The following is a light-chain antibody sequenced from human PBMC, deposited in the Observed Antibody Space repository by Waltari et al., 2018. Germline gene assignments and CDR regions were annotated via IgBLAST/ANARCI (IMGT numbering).Light chain of an antibody. CDR2: WAS. CDR3: QQYHSTPFT. V-gene: IGKV4-1*01. CDR1: QSVLYSPNNYNY. J-gene: IGKJ3*01. Sequence: DIVMTQSPDSLALSLGERATINCKSSQSVLYSPNNYNYLAWYQQKPGQPPKPLIYWASTRESGVPDRFSGSGSGTDFTLTISSLQAEDVAVYYCQQYHSTPFTFGPGTKVDIK.